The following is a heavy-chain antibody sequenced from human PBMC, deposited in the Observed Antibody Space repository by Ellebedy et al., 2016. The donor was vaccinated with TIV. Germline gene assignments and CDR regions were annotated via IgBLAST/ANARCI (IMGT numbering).Heavy chain of an antibody. CDR3: ARHCSGGSCSHHAFDI. D-gene: IGHD2-15*01. V-gene: IGHV3-66*04. Sequence: GESLKISCAASGFTFTVYAMSWVRQAPGKGLEWVSVIYSGGSTYYADSVKGRFTMSRDNSKNTLYLQMNSLRAEDTAVYYCARHCSGGSCSHHAFDIWGQGTMVTVSS. J-gene: IGHJ3*02. CDR1: GFTFTVYA. CDR2: IYSGGST.